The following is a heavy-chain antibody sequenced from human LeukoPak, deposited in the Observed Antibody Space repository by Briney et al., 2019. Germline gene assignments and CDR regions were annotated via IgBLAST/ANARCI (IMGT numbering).Heavy chain of an antibody. D-gene: IGHD6-13*01. Sequence: KPSETLSLTCTVSGGSVSNGNYYWNWLRQPPGKALEWIGYIYYTGSTSYNPSLEGRVTISVDTSKNQFSVKLNSVTAADTAVYYCAKAIYSSSRMDVWGQGTTVTVSS. CDR3: AKAIYSSSRMDV. V-gene: IGHV4-61*01. J-gene: IGHJ6*02. CDR1: GGSVSNGNYY. CDR2: IYYTGST.